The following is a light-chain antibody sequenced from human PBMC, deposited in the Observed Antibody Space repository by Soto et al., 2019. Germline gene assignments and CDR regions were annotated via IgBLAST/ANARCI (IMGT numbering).Light chain of an antibody. V-gene: IGKV3-15*01. CDR3: LQYNNWPWT. J-gene: IGKJ1*01. Sequence: EIVMTQSPATLSVSPGERATLSCRASQNIGNSLVWYQQKPGQPPRLLIYAASTRATGIPVRFSGGGSGTEFTLTISSLQSEDSAIFYCLQYNNWPWTFGQGTKVQIK. CDR2: AAS. CDR1: QNIGNS.